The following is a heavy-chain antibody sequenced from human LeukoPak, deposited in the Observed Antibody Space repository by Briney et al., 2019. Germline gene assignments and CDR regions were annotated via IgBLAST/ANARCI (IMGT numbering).Heavy chain of an antibody. Sequence: GGSLRLSCAASGLTFSSYSMNWVRQAPGKGLEWVSSISSSSSYIYYADSVKGRFTISRDNAKNSLYLQMNSLRAEDTPVYYCARDRAASFDYWGQGTLVTVSS. V-gene: IGHV3-21*01. CDR1: GLTFSSYS. CDR3: ARDRAASFDY. CDR2: ISSSSSYI. J-gene: IGHJ4*02. D-gene: IGHD2-15*01.